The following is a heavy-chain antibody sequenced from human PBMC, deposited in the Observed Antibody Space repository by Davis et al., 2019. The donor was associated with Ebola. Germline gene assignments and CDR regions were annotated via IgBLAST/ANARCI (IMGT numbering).Heavy chain of an antibody. V-gene: IGHV3-74*01. Sequence: GESLKISCAASGFLFSDFSMNWVRQAPGKGLVWVARISSEGYSTTYADSVKGRFTISRDNVKNTLYLQMNSLRVEDTGMFYCTRDLVGATRAGWFDPWGQGTLVTVSS. CDR3: TRDLVGATRAGWFDP. D-gene: IGHD1-26*01. CDR2: ISSEGYST. J-gene: IGHJ5*02. CDR1: GFLFSDFS.